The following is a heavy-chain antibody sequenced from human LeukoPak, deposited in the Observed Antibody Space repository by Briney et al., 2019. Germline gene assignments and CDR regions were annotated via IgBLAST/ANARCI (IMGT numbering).Heavy chain of an antibody. V-gene: IGHV1-46*01. CDR3: ARDLADYGAHGGRYDY. Sequence: ASVKVSCKASGYTFTSYYMHWVRQAPGQGLEWMGIINPSGGSTSYAQKFQGRVTMTRDMSTSTVYMELSSLRSEDTAVYYCARDLADYGAHGGRYDYWGQGTLVTVSS. CDR1: GYTFTSYY. CDR2: INPSGGST. D-gene: IGHD4-17*01. J-gene: IGHJ4*02.